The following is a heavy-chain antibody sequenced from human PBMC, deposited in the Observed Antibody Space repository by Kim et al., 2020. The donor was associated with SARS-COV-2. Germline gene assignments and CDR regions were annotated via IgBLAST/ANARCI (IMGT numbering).Heavy chain of an antibody. J-gene: IGHJ5*02. V-gene: IGHV4-34*01. CDR1: GGSFSGCY. D-gene: IGHD2-2*01. Sequence: SETLSLTCAVYGGSFSGCYWSWIRQPPGKGLEWIGEINHSGSTNYNPSLKSRVTISVDTSKNQFSLKLSSVTAADTAVYYCARGYQLLWGGWFDPWGQGTLVTVSS. CDR2: INHSGST. CDR3: ARGYQLLWGGWFDP.